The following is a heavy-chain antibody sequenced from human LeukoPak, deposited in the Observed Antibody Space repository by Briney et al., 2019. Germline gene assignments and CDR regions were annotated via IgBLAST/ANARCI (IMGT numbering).Heavy chain of an antibody. J-gene: IGHJ1*01. CDR1: GGSISSGDYY. Sequence: SQTLSLTCTGSGGSISSGDYYWSWIRQPPGKGLEWIGDIYYRGSAYYNPSLKSRVTISVDTSKNQFSLKLSSVTAADTAVYYCARESTVTTVPSFQHWGKGTLVTVSS. CDR2: IYYRGSA. CDR3: ARESTVTTVPSFQH. V-gene: IGHV4-30-4*01. D-gene: IGHD4-17*01.